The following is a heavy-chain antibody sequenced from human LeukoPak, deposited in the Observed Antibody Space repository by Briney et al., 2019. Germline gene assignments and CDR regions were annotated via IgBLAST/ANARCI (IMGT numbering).Heavy chain of an antibody. Sequence: GGSLRLSCAASEFTFNNYAMNWVRQAPGKGLEWVSTISGSGGSTYYADSVKGRFTISKDNSKNTLYLQMNSLRAEDTTVYYCARSQDRKDVLRFLEWLLWGAFDIWGQGTMVTVSS. D-gene: IGHD3-3*01. J-gene: IGHJ3*02. CDR1: EFTFNNYA. CDR3: ARSQDRKDVLRFLEWLLWGAFDI. CDR2: ISGSGGST. V-gene: IGHV3-23*01.